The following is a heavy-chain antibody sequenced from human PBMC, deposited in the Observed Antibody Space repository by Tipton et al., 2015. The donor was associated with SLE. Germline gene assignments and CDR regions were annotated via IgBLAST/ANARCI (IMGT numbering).Heavy chain of an antibody. V-gene: IGHV4-61*02. CDR3: ARGVTLDV. Sequence: TLSLTCSVSDGSISSDYYYGSWLRQPAGKPLEWIGRIYGNGGASYNPSLESRVTISLDTSKNQFSLNLTYVTAADTAVYYCARGVTLDVWGQGTTVIVSS. CDR1: DGSISSDYYY. CDR2: IYGNGGA. J-gene: IGHJ6*02.